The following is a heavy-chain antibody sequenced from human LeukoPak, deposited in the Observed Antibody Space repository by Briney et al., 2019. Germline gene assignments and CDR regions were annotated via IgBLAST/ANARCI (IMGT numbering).Heavy chain of an antibody. CDR2: ISYDGSNK. CDR3: AKDTSGVVVIPYY. Sequence: GGSLRLSCAASGFTFSSYAMHWVRQAPGKGLEWVAVISYDGSNKYYADSVKGRFTISRDNSKNTLYLQMNSLRAEDTALYYCAKDTSGVVVIPYYWGQGTLVTVSS. V-gene: IGHV3-30-3*01. J-gene: IGHJ4*02. D-gene: IGHD3-22*01. CDR1: GFTFSSYA.